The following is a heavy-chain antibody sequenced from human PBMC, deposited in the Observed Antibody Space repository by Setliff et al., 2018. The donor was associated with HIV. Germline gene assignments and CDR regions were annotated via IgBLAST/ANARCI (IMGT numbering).Heavy chain of an antibody. CDR1: GGTFSSYA. CDR3: ARDGRLLNAFDI. J-gene: IGHJ3*02. CDR2: IIPIFGTV. D-gene: IGHD2-15*01. Sequence: SVKVSCKASGGTFSSYAISWVRQAPGQGLEWMGGIIPIFGTVNYAQKFQGRVTITTDESTSTAYMELSSLRSEDTAVYYCARDGRLLNAFDIWGQGTMVTVSS. V-gene: IGHV1-69*05.